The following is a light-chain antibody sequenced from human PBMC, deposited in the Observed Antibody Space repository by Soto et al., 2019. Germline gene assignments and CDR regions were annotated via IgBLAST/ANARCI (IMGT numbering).Light chain of an antibody. J-gene: IGKJ4*01. CDR1: QDISNY. CDR2: DAS. V-gene: IGKV1-33*01. CDR3: QQCRDVPLT. Sequence: DIQLTQSPSSLSASVGDRVTLTCKASQDISNYLNWYQQKPGKAPKLLIYDASNLETGVPSRFSGSGSGKYFSFTITSLQPEDVATYYCQQCRDVPLTFGGGTKVDIK.